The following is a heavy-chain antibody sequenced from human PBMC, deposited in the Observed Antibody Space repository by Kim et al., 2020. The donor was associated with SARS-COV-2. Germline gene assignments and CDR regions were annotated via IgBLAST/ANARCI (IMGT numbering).Heavy chain of an antibody. CDR3: AREGVPILGWFDP. D-gene: IGHD3-10*01. J-gene: IGHJ5*02. Sequence: YADSVKGRFTISRDNAKNSLYLQMNSLRAEDTAVYYCAREGVPILGWFDPWGQGTLVTVSS. V-gene: IGHV3-21*01.